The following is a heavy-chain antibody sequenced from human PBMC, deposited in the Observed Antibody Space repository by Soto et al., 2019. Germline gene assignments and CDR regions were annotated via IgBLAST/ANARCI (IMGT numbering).Heavy chain of an antibody. D-gene: IGHD2-15*01. CDR1: GFTVSTYW. Sequence: EVQLVESGGGLVEPGGSLRLSCAASGFTVSTYWMNWVRQAPGKGLEWVANIKQDGSEKYYVDSVKGRFTISRDNAKSSLYLQMNSLRAGDTAVYYCARDWGYCSGGTCYTVLDYWGQGTLVTVSS. CDR3: ARDWGYCSGGTCYTVLDY. J-gene: IGHJ4*02. V-gene: IGHV3-7*01. CDR2: IKQDGSEK.